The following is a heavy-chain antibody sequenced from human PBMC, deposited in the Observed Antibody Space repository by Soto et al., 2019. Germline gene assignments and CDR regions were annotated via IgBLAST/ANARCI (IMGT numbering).Heavy chain of an antibody. J-gene: IGHJ4*02. CDR3: ESLNSGSYGPFDY. CDR1: GFTFSSDG. V-gene: IGHV3-33*01. CDR2: IWYDGSNK. D-gene: IGHD1-26*01. Sequence: GGSLRLSCAASGFTFSSDGMHWGRQAPGKGLEWVAVIWYDGSNKYYADSVKGRFTISRDNSKNTLYLQMNSLRAEDTAVYYCESLNSGSYGPFDYWGQGTLVTVSS.